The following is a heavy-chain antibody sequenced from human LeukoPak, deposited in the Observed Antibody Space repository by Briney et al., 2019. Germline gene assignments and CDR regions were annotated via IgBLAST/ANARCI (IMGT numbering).Heavy chain of an antibody. CDR1: GFTFSSYS. Sequence: GGSLRLSCAASGFTFSSYSMNWVRQAPGKGLEWVSFITSSSTFIYYADSVKGRFTISRDNAKNSLYLQMNSLRAEDTAVYYCARDASSGYYYNWFDPWGQGTLVTASS. CDR2: ITSSSTFI. J-gene: IGHJ5*02. V-gene: IGHV3-21*01. CDR3: ARDASSGYYYNWFDP. D-gene: IGHD3-22*01.